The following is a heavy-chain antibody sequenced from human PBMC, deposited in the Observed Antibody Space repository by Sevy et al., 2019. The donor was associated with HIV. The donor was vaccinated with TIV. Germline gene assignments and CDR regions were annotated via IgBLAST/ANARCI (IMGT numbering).Heavy chain of an antibody. J-gene: IGHJ4*02. Sequence: GGSLRLSCAASGFTFDDYAMHWVRQAPGKGLEWVSGISWNSGSIGYADSVKGRFTISRDNAKNSLYLQMNSLRAEDTALYYCAKETGRARLGELLLWGQGTLVTVSS. D-gene: IGHD3-16*01. CDR1: GFTFDDYA. CDR2: ISWNSGSI. CDR3: AKETGRARLGELLL. V-gene: IGHV3-9*01.